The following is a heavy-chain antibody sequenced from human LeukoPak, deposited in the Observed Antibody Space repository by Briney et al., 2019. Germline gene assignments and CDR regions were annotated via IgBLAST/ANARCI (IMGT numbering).Heavy chain of an antibody. CDR2: INHSGST. CDR3: ARNYGGNSGWFDP. V-gene: IGHV4-34*01. CDR1: GGSFSGYC. D-gene: IGHD4-23*01. Sequence: SETLSLTCAVYGGSFSGYCWSWIRQPPGKGLEWIGEINHSGSTNYNPSLKSRVTISVDTSKNQFSLKLSSVTAADTAVYYCARNYGGNSGWFDPWGQGTLVTVSS. J-gene: IGHJ5*02.